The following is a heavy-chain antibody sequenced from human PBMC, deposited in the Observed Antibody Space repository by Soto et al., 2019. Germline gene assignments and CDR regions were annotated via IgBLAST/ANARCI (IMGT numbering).Heavy chain of an antibody. D-gene: IGHD3-10*01. CDR2: IYYSGST. CDR3: ARGDMVRGVTQFDY. Sequence: QVQLQESGPGLVKPSQTLSLTCTVSGGSISSGGYYWSWIRQHPGKGLEWIGYIYYSGSTYYNPSLKSRVTISVDTSETQFSRELSSVTAADTAVYYCARGDMVRGVTQFDYWGQGTLVTVSS. CDR1: GGSISSGGYY. J-gene: IGHJ4*02. V-gene: IGHV4-31*03.